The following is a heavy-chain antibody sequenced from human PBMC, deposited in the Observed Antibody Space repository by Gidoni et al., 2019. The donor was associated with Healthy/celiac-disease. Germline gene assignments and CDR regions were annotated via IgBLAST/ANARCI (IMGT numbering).Heavy chain of an antibody. CDR1: GFTFDDYA. Sequence: EVQLVESGGGLVQPGRSLRLSCAASGFTFDDYAMHWVRQAPGKGLEWVSGISCNSGSIGYADSVKGRFTIARDNAKNSLYLQMNSLRAEDTALYYCAKDMYSSSFNWFDPWGQGTLVTVSS. CDR3: AKDMYSSSFNWFDP. J-gene: IGHJ5*02. D-gene: IGHD6-6*01. CDR2: ISCNSGSI. V-gene: IGHV3-9*01.